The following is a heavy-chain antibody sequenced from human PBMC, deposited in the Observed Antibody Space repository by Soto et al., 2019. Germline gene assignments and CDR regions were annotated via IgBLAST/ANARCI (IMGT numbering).Heavy chain of an antibody. J-gene: IGHJ6*03. V-gene: IGHV4-34*01. CDR1: GGSFSGYY. Sequence: SETLSLTCAVYGGSFSGYYWSWIRQPPGKGLEWIGEINHSGSTNYNPSLKSRVTISVDTSKNQFSLKLSSVTAADTAVYYCASFLRRNYYYYYMDVWGKGTTVTVSS. CDR3: ASFLRRNYYYYYMDV. CDR2: INHSGST. D-gene: IGHD4-17*01.